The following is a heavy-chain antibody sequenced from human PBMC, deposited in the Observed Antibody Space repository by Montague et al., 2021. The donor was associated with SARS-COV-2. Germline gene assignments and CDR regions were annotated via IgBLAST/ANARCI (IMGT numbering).Heavy chain of an antibody. D-gene: IGHD6-19*01. CDR3: ARASVARKVLDY. CDR1: GGSISSYY. V-gene: IGHV4-59*01. J-gene: IGHJ4*02. CDR2: IYYSGST. Sequence: SETLSLTCTVSGGSISSYYWSWIRQPPGKGLEWIGYIYYSGSTNYNPSLKGRVTISVDTSKNQFSLKLSSVTAADTAVYYCARASVARKVLDYWGQGTLVTVSS.